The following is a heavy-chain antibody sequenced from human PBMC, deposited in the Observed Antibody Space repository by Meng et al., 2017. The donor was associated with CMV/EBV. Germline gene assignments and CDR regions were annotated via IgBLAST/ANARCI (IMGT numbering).Heavy chain of an antibody. V-gene: IGHV1-8*01. CDR1: TFTSYD. CDR3: ARGRGYYGSGSYWGWFDP. Sequence: TFTSYDINWVRQATGQGLEWMGWMNPNSGNTGYAQKFQGRVTMTRNTSISTAYMELSSLRSEDTAVYYCARGRGYYGSGSYWGWFDPWGQGTLVTVSS. J-gene: IGHJ5*02. CDR2: MNPNSGNT. D-gene: IGHD3-10*01.